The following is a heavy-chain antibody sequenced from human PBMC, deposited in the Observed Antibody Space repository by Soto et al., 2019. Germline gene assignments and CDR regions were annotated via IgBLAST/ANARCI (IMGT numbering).Heavy chain of an antibody. CDR2: ISGSGGST. Sequence: EVQLLESGGGLVQPGGSLRLSCAASGFTFSSYAMSWVRQAPGKGLEWVSAISGSGGSTYYAGSVKGRFTISRLNSKNTLYLQIVRPRAEDTAVYYCAKIPHSSSWYLDAFDIWGQGTMVTVSS. V-gene: IGHV3-23*01. CDR1: GFTFSSYA. J-gene: IGHJ3*02. D-gene: IGHD6-13*01. CDR3: AKIPHSSSWYLDAFDI.